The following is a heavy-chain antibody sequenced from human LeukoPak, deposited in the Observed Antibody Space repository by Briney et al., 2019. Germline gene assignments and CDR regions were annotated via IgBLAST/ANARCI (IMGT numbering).Heavy chain of an antibody. CDR2: INQDGSEK. D-gene: IGHD5-18*01. CDR3: ARGGYSYGRFDY. Sequence: GGSLRLSCAASGFTFSNYAMSWVRQAPGKGLEWVANINQDGSEKYYVDSVKGRFTISRDNAKNSLYLQMNSLRAEDTAVYYCARGGYSYGRFDYWGQGTLVTVSS. CDR1: GFTFSNYA. V-gene: IGHV3-7*01. J-gene: IGHJ4*02.